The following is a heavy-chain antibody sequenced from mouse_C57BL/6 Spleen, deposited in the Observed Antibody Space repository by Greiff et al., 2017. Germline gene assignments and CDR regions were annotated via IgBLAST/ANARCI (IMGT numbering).Heavy chain of an antibody. V-gene: IGHV1-15*01. J-gene: IGHJ2*01. Sequence: VKLQESGAELVRPGASVTLSCKASGYTFTDYEMHWVKQTPVHGLEWIGAIDPETGGTAYNQKFKGKAILTADKSSSTAYMELRSLTSEDSAVYYCTKGAYYSNYFDYWGQGTTLTVSS. D-gene: IGHD2-5*01. CDR2: IDPETGGT. CDR1: GYTFTDYE. CDR3: TKGAYYSNYFDY.